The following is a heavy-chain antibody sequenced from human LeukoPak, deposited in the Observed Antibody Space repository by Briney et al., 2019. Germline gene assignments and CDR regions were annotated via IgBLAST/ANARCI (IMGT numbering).Heavy chain of an antibody. CDR1: GFTFSGYD. V-gene: IGHV3-11*01. D-gene: IGHD3-9*01. Sequence: GRSLRLSRAASGFTFSGYDMSWIRQDPGKGLEWLSYISCRGSCINYADSMEGRLTISRTDTTNSLYLQVISLTTEETAVEYGATESRAEILTGYSDYWGQGTLVTVSS. J-gene: IGHJ4*02. CDR3: ATESRAEILTGYSDY. CDR2: ISCRGSCI.